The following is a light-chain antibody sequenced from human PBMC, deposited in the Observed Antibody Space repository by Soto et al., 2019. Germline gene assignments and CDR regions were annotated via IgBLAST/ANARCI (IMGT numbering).Light chain of an antibody. Sequence: EIVMTQSPATLSVSPGERATLSCRASQSVSSNLAWYQQKPGQAPRLLIYGASTRATGIPARFSGSGSGTEFTLTISSLQSEDFAVYYCQKYYSALWTFGQGTKVEIK. V-gene: IGKV3-15*01. J-gene: IGKJ1*01. CDR3: QKYYSALWT. CDR1: QSVSSN. CDR2: GAS.